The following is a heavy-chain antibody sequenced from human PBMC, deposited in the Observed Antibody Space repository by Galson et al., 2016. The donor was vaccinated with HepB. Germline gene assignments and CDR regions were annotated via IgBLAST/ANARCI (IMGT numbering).Heavy chain of an antibody. CDR3: ARHLKIQLWLRGNWFDP. V-gene: IGHV4-39*01. CDR1: TFSSYA. CDR2: IYYSGST. J-gene: IGHJ5*02. Sequence: TFSSYATSWVRQPPGKGLEWIGSIYYSGSTYYNPSLKSRVTISVDTSKNQFSLKLSSVTAADTAVYYCARHLKIQLWLRGNWFDPWGQGTLVTVSS. D-gene: IGHD5-18*01.